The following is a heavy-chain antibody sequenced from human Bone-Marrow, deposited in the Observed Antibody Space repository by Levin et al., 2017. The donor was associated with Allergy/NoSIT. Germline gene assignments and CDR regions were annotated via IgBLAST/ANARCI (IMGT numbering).Heavy chain of an antibody. CDR3: ARDNRRVARGGFGY. J-gene: IGHJ4*02. CDR1: GFTFSSYS. Sequence: PGGSLRLSCAASGFTFSSYSMNWVRQAPGKGLEWVSSISSSSSYIYYADSVKGRFTISRDNAKNSLYLQMNSLRAEDTAVYYCARDNRRVARGGFGYWGQGTLVTVSS. D-gene: IGHD5-12*01. CDR2: ISSSSSYI. V-gene: IGHV3-21*01.